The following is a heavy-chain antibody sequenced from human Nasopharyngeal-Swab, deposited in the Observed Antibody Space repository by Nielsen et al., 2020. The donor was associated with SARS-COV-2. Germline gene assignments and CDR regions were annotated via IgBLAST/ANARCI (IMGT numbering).Heavy chain of an antibody. Sequence: GESLKISCAASGFTFSSYDMHWVRQATGKGLEWVSAIGTAGDPYYPGSVKGRFTISRENAKNSLYLQMNSLRAGDTAVYYCGRGNSAGYYFDYWGQGTLVTVSS. CDR1: GFTFSSYD. CDR3: GRGNSAGYYFDY. V-gene: IGHV3-13*05. CDR2: IGTAGDP. J-gene: IGHJ4*02. D-gene: IGHD3-10*01.